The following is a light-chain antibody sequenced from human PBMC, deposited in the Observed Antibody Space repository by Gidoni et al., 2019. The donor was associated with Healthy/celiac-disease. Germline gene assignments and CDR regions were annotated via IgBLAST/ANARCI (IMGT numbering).Light chain of an antibody. V-gene: IGKV3-11*01. J-gene: IGKJ4*01. Sequence: ELVLTQSPATLSLSPGERDTLSCRASQSVSSYLAWYQQKPGQAPRLLIYDASNRATGIPARFSGSGSGTDFTLTISSLEPEEFAVYYCQQRSNWPLLTFGGGTKVEIK. CDR3: QQRSNWPLLT. CDR1: QSVSSY. CDR2: DAS.